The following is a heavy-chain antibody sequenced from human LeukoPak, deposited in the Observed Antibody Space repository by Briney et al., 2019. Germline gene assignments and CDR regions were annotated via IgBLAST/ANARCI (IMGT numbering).Heavy chain of an antibody. Sequence: GGSLRLSCAASGFTVSSNYMSWVRQAPGKGLEWVSVIYSGGSTYYADSVKGRFTISRDNSKNTLYLQMNSLRAEDTAVYYCARGPPYCSSTSCYTPYYYYYYMDVWGKGTTVTVSS. J-gene: IGHJ6*03. CDR3: ARGPPYCSSTSCYTPYYYYYYMDV. D-gene: IGHD2-2*02. V-gene: IGHV3-66*02. CDR1: GFTVSSNY. CDR2: IYSGGST.